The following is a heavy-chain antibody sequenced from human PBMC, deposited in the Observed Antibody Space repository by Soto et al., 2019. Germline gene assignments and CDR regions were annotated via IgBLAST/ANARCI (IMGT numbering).Heavy chain of an antibody. CDR2: INVYNGDR. J-gene: IGHJ5*02. V-gene: IGHV1-18*01. CDR1: GYIFTKYG. Sequence: QVPVVQSGPELKQPGASVKVSCKAQGYIFTKYGIGWVRQAPGHGLEWMGLINVYNGDRKVAQKFQDRVSMTTDTATDTAYMELKSLRSGDTAVYYCARLQLGGDRMLNWFDPWGQGTLVTVSS. D-gene: IGHD2-21*02. CDR3: ARLQLGGDRMLNWFDP.